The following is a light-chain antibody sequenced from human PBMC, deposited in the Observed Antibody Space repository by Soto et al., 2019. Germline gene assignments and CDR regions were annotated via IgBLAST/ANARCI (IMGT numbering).Light chain of an antibody. J-gene: IGLJ2*01. Sequence: QSALTQPRSVSGSPGQSVTISCTGTSSDVGGYNYVSWYQQHPGKAPKLMIYDVSKRPSGVPDRFSGSKSGNTASLTISGLEAEDEADYYCCSSAGSYAVVFGGGTKLTV. CDR1: SSDVGGYNY. CDR2: DVS. CDR3: CSSAGSYAVV. V-gene: IGLV2-11*01.